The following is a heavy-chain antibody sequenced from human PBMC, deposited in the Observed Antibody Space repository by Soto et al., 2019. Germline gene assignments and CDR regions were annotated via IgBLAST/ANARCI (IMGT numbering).Heavy chain of an antibody. CDR3: ARVGGLERRNYYYYYGMDV. CDR2: INPSGGST. J-gene: IGHJ6*02. CDR1: GYTFTSYY. D-gene: IGHD1-1*01. Sequence: ASVKVSCKASGYTFTSYYMHWVRQAPGQGLEWMGIINPSGGSTSYAQKFQGRVTMTRDTSTSTVYMELSSLRSEDTAVYYCARVGGLERRNYYYYYGMDVWGRGTTVTVSS. V-gene: IGHV1-46*01.